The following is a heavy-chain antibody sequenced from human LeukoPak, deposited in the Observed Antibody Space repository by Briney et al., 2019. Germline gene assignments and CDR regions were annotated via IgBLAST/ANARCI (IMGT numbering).Heavy chain of an antibody. CDR3: AKDTSDTGMFDAFDI. Sequence: GGSLRLSCAASGFTFDDYAMHWVRQAPGKSLEWVSGISWNSGSIGYADSVKGRFTISRDNAKNSLYLQMNSLRAEDTALYYCAKDTSDTGMFDAFDIWGQGTMVTVSS. J-gene: IGHJ3*02. CDR2: ISWNSGSI. CDR1: GFTFDDYA. V-gene: IGHV3-9*01. D-gene: IGHD1-14*01.